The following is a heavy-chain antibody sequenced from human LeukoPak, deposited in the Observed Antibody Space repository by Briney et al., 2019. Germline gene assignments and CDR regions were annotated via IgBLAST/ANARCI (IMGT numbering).Heavy chain of an antibody. CDR3: ASQSYARFDP. V-gene: IGHV3-7*01. Sequence: GGSLRLSCAASGFTFSSKWMSWVRQAPGKGLEWVGNIQPDGSEASPVDSVKGRFTISRDNARNSLFLQMNSLRVEDTGVYYCASQSYARFDPWGQGTLVTVSS. CDR1: GFTFSSKW. CDR2: IQPDGSEA. J-gene: IGHJ5*02. D-gene: IGHD3-16*01.